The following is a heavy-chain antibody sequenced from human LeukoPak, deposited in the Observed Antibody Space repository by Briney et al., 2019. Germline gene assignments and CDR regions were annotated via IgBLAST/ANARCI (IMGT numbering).Heavy chain of an antibody. J-gene: IGHJ4*02. CDR3: ARDPNYDYVWGIDY. Sequence: GGSLRLSCAASGFTFSSYSMNWVRQAPGKGLEWVSSISSSSSYIYYADSVKGRFTISRDNAKNSLYLQMNSLRAEDTAVYYCARDPNYDYVWGIDYWGQGTLVTVSS. CDR2: ISSSSSYI. V-gene: IGHV3-21*01. CDR1: GFTFSSYS. D-gene: IGHD3-16*01.